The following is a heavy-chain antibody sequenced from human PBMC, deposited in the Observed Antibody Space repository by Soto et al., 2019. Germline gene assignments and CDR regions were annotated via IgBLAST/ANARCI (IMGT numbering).Heavy chain of an antibody. J-gene: IGHJ6*02. V-gene: IGHV5-10-1*01. CDR1: GYRFTSYW. CDR3: GIPPIFPRMIRRVNIEDYYYYYGMDV. D-gene: IGHD3-10*01. Sequence: GESLKVSGKGSGYRFTSYWISWVRQMPGKGLEWRGRIDPSGSYTNYSPSFQGHVTISADKSSSTAYRQWSRLKASDTAMYYCGIPPIFPRMIRRVNIEDYYYYYGMDVLGQGTTVIVSS. CDR2: IDPSGSYT.